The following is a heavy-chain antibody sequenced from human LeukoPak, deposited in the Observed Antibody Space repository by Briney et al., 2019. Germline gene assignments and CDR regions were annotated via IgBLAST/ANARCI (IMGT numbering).Heavy chain of an antibody. Sequence: GGSLRLSCAASGFTFSSYAMSWVRQAPGKGLEWVSAISGSGGSTYYADSVNGRFTISRDNSKNTLYLQMNSLRAEGTAVYYCAKTPPWYSSSWYFDYWGQGTLVTVSS. V-gene: IGHV3-23*01. CDR3: AKTPPWYSSSWYFDY. J-gene: IGHJ4*02. CDR2: ISGSGGST. D-gene: IGHD6-13*01. CDR1: GFTFSSYA.